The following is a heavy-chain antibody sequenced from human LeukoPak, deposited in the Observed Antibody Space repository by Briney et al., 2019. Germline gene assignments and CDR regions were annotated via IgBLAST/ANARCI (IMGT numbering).Heavy chain of an antibody. V-gene: IGHV4-39*07. J-gene: IGHJ4*02. CDR2: FYYRGTT. CDR1: GGSIGSSRYY. CDR3: ASGSYSGRAHLDF. D-gene: IGHD3-10*01. Sequence: PSETLSLTCTVSGGSIGSSRYYWGWIRQPPGKGLEWIGCFYYRGTTNYNPSLKSRVTISADTSKNHYSLRLDSVTAADTAVYYCASGSYSGRAHLDFWGLGTLVSVSS.